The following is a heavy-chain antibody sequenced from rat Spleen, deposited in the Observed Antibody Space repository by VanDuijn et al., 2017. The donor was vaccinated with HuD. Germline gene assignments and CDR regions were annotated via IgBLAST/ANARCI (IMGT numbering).Heavy chain of an antibody. J-gene: IGHJ2*01. D-gene: IGHD1-11*01. CDR1: GDSITSKY. Sequence: EVQLQESGPGLVKPSQSLSLTCSVTGDSITSKYWGWIRNFPGKKMEWIGHISFSGRTSYNPSLKSRISITRDTTKNQFFLQLNSVTTEDTATYYCARPANYGGGYYFDYWGHGVMVTVSS. CDR3: ARPANYGGGYYFDY. V-gene: IGHV3-1*01. CDR2: ISFSGRT.